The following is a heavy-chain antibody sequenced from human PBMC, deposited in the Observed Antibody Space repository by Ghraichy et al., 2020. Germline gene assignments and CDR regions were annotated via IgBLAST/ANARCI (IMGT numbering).Heavy chain of an antibody. J-gene: IGHJ6*02. CDR2: IIPIFGTA. CDR1: GGTFSSYA. CDR3: ARDLNPLPKGPVFSYRYYYGMDV. D-gene: IGHD1-14*01. V-gene: IGHV1-69*13. Sequence: SVKVSCKASGGTFSSYAISWVRQAPGQGLEWMGGIIPIFGTANYAQKFQGRVTITADESTSTAYMELSSLRSEDTAVYYCARDLNPLPKGPVFSYRYYYGMDVWGQGTTVTVSS.